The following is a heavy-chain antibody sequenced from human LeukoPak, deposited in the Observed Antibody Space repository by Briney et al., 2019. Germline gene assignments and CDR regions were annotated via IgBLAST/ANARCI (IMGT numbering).Heavy chain of an antibody. CDR2: INRSSSYI. D-gene: IGHD3-3*01. V-gene: IGHV3-21*01. CDR3: ARLPNLQTTIFGVVNDY. CDR1: GFTFSSYS. Sequence: GGSLRLSCAASGFTFSSYSMNWVRQAPGEGLEWVSSINRSSSYIYYADSVKGRFTISRDNAKNSLYLQMTSLRAEDTAVYYCARLPNLQTTIFGVVNDYWGRGTLVTVSS. J-gene: IGHJ4*02.